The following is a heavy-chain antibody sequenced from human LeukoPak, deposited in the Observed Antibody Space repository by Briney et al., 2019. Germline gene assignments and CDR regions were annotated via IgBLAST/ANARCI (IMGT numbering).Heavy chain of an antibody. CDR1: GFTFSSYG. CDR3: GKDGPVISY. D-gene: IGHD3-16*02. Sequence: GGSLRLSCAASGFTFSSYGMHWVRQAPGKGLEWVAVIWYDGSNKYYADSVKGRFTISRDNPKNTLYLQMGSLRAEDTALYYCGKDGPVISYWGQGTVVTVSS. V-gene: IGHV3-30*02. CDR2: IWYDGSNK. J-gene: IGHJ4*02.